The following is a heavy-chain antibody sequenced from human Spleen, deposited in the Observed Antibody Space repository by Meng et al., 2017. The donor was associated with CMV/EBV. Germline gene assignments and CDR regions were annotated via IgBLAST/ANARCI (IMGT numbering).Heavy chain of an antibody. Sequence: SGGTFSSYAISWVRQAPGQGLEWMGGIIPMFGTASYAQKFQDRVTITTDESTSTAYMELSSLRSEDTAVYYCARDHTSMVVTPGWFDPWGQGTLVTVSS. CDR3: ARDHTSMVVTPGWFDP. J-gene: IGHJ5*02. V-gene: IGHV1-69*05. CDR2: IIPMFGTA. CDR1: GGTFSSYA. D-gene: IGHD4-23*01.